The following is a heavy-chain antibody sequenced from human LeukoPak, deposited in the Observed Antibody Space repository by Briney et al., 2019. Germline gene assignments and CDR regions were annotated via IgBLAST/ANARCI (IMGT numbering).Heavy chain of an antibody. CDR2: INHSGST. Sequence: PSETLSLTCAVYGGSFSGYYWSWIRQPPGKGLEWIGEINHSGSTNYNPSLKSRVTISVDTSKNQFSLKLSSVTAADTAVYYCARQGLVEMATIASRAAYLNFDYWGQGTLVTVSS. CDR1: GGSFSGYY. J-gene: IGHJ4*02. V-gene: IGHV4-34*01. D-gene: IGHD5-24*01. CDR3: ARQGLVEMATIASRAAYLNFDY.